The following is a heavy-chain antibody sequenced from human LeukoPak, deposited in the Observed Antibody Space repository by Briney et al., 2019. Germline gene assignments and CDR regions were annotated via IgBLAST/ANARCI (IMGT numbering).Heavy chain of an antibody. V-gene: IGHV3-23*01. Sequence: GGSLRLSCVASEFTFSSYAMSWVRQAPEKGLEWVSSISSSGDDTYYTDSVKGRFTISRDNTKNTLYLQMNSLRTEDTAKYYCAKVMAVAGTEHFDYWGQGTLVTVSS. CDR2: ISSSGDDT. CDR3: AKVMAVAGTEHFDY. CDR1: EFTFSSYA. D-gene: IGHD6-19*01. J-gene: IGHJ4*01.